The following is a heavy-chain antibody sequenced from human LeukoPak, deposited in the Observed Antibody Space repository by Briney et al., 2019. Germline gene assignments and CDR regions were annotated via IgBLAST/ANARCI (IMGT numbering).Heavy chain of an antibody. V-gene: IGHV4-34*01. CDR1: GGSFSGYY. D-gene: IGHD3-10*01. Sequence: PSETLSLTCAVYGGSFSGYYWSWIRQPPGKGLEWIGEINHSGSTNYNPSLKSRVTISVDTSKNQFFLKLSSVTAADTAVYYCARGDYYGSGSYYTHYYYYYGMDVWGKGTTVTVSS. CDR2: INHSGST. CDR3: ARGDYYGSGSYYTHYYYYYGMDV. J-gene: IGHJ6*04.